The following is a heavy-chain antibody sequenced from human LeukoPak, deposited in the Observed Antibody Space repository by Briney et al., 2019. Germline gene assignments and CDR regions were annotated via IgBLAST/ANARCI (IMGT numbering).Heavy chain of an antibody. CDR2: SRSKTYGGTT. J-gene: IGHJ4*02. V-gene: IGHV3-49*04. CDR3: TRSRQLDY. CDR1: GFTFSTYW. D-gene: IGHD2-2*01. Sequence: QPGGSLRLSCAASGFTFSTYWMSWVRQAPGKGLEWVGCSRSKTYGGTTEYAASVKGRFTISRDDSKSIAYLQMNSLKTEDTAVYYCTRSRQLDYWGQGTLVTVSS.